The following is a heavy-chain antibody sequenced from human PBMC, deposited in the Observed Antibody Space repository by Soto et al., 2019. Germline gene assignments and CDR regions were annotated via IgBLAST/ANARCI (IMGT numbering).Heavy chain of an antibody. J-gene: IGHJ6*02. D-gene: IGHD2-8*01. CDR1: GYTFSRYG. CDR3: AKNGQPPYYYYGMDV. Sequence: ASVKVSFKASGYTFSRYGISWVRQAPGQGLEWMGWISGYNCDTKYAQKVQGRVTMTIDTSTYTAYMELRSLTSDDTAIYYCAKNGQPPYYYYGMDVWGQGTTVTVSS. V-gene: IGHV1-18*01. CDR2: ISGYNCDT.